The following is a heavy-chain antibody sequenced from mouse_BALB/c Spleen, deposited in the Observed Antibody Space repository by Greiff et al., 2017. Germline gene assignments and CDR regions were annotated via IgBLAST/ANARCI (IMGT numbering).Heavy chain of an antibody. CDR3: ARGIYDGSEAMDY. CDR2: ISSGSSTI. Sequence: EVHLVESGGGLVQPGGSRKLSCAASGFTFSSFGMHWVRQAPEKGLEWVAYISSGSSTIYYADTVKGRFTISRDNPKNTLFLQMTSLRSEDTAMYYCARGIYDGSEAMDYWGQGTSVTVSS. V-gene: IGHV5-17*02. D-gene: IGHD2-3*01. CDR1: GFTFSSFG. J-gene: IGHJ4*01.